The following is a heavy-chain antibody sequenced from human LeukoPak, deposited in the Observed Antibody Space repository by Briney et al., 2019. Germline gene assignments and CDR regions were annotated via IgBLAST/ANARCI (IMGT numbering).Heavy chain of an antibody. V-gene: IGHV4-59*01. CDR1: GGSISSYY. J-gene: IGHJ4*02. D-gene: IGHD1-26*01. Sequence: SETLSLTCTVSGGSISSYYWSWIRQPPGKGLEWIGYIYYSGSTNYNPSLKSRVTISVDTSKNQFSLKLTSVTAADTAVYYCVRGGKWELPYWGQGTLVTVSS. CDR2: IYYSGST. CDR3: VRGGKWELPY.